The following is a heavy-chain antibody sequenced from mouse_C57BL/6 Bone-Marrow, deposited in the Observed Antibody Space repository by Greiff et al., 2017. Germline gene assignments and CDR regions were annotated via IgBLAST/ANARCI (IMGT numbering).Heavy chain of an antibody. CDR3: ARAGDYGSSYYFDY. CDR2: ISDGGSYT. Sequence: EVQRVESGGGLVKPGGSLKLSCAASGFTFSSYAMSWVRQTPEKRLEWVATISDGGSYTYYPDNVKGRFTISRDNAKNNLYLQMSHLKSEDTAMYYCARAGDYGSSYYFDYWGQGTTLTVSS. J-gene: IGHJ2*01. D-gene: IGHD1-1*01. CDR1: GFTFSSYA. V-gene: IGHV5-4*01.